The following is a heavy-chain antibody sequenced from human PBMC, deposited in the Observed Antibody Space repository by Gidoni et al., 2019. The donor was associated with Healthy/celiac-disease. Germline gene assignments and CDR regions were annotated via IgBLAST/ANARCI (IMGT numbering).Heavy chain of an antibody. J-gene: IGHJ4*02. CDR2: ISWHSGSI. Sequence: EVQLVESGGGLVQPGRSLRLSCAASGFTFDDYAMHWVRQAPGKGLEWVSGISWHSGSIGYADSVKGRFTISRDNAKNSLYLQMNSLRAEDTALYYCAKSFCGGDCSLDYWGQGTLVTVSS. V-gene: IGHV3-9*01. D-gene: IGHD2-21*02. CDR1: GFTFDDYA. CDR3: AKSFCGGDCSLDY.